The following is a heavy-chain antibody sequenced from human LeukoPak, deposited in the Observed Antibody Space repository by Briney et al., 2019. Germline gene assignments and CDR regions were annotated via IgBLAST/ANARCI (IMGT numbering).Heavy chain of an antibody. CDR1: GYTFIGYY. CDR3: ARSGSSDGYNSLPY. J-gene: IGHJ4*02. CDR2: INPGGGT. Sequence: ASVKVSCKASGYTFIGYYMHWVRQAPGQGLEWMGWINPGGGTNYAQKFQGRVTMTRDTSISKAYMELSSLRSDDTAVYYCARSGSSDGYNSLPYWGQGNLVTVLS. V-gene: IGHV1-2*02. D-gene: IGHD5-24*01.